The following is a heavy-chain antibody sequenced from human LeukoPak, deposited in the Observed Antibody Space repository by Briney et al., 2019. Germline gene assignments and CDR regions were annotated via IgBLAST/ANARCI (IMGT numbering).Heavy chain of an antibody. CDR2: IKEDGSEK. D-gene: IGHD1-26*01. Sequence: GGSLRLSCAASGFTFNNYWMNWVRQAPGKGLEWVANIKEDGSEKYYVDSVKGRFTISRDNAKNSLYLQMNSLRAEDTAVYYCAKEKVGAKSWFDPWGQGTLVTVSS. CDR3: AKEKVGAKSWFDP. J-gene: IGHJ5*02. CDR1: GFTFNNYW. V-gene: IGHV3-7*01.